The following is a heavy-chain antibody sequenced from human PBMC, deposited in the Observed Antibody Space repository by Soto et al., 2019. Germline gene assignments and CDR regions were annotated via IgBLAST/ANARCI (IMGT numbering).Heavy chain of an antibody. CDR3: ARDQHCSGGSCDLYYYYGMDV. V-gene: IGHV1-69*13. CDR1: GGTFSSYA. Sequence: GASVKVSCKASGGTFSSYAISWVRQAPGQGLEWMGGIIPIFGTANYAQKFQGRVTITADESTSTAYMELSSLRSEDTAVYYCARDQHCSGGSCDLYYYYGMDVWGQGTTVTVSS. D-gene: IGHD2-15*01. J-gene: IGHJ6*02. CDR2: IIPIFGTA.